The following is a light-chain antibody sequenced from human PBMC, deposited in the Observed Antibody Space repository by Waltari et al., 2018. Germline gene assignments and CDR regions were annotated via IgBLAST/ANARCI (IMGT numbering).Light chain of an antibody. J-gene: IGLJ2*01. CDR3: NSYAGRNNMI. CDR2: EVR. CDR1: STDIGGFTY. V-gene: IGLV2-8*01. Sequence: QSALTQPPSASGSPGQSVTISCPGTSTDIGGFTYVHWYQQNPGKAPKLITYEVRQRPSGVPDRFACAKAGNTASLTVSGLQSEDEATYYCNSYAGRNNMIFGGGTKLTVL.